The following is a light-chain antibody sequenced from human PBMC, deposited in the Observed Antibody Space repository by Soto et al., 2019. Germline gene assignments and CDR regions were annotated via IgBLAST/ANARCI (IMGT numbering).Light chain of an antibody. J-gene: IGKJ4*01. CDR3: QQHKSDPLA. CDR2: AAP. CDR1: QGISSS. V-gene: IGKV1-9*01. Sequence: DIQLTQSPSFLSASVGDRVTITCRASQGISSSLAWYQQRAGKAPKFLIYAAPTLQSGAPSWFSGSGSGTEFALTISSLQPEDSATYYGQQHKSDPLACGGGTKVEIK.